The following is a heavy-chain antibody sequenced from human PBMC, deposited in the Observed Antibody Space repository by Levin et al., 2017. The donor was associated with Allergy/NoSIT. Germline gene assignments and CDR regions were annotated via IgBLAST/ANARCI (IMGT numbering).Heavy chain of an antibody. CDR3: ARLAVAGTGRYYYYYMDV. D-gene: IGHD6-19*01. CDR1: GGSISSYY. J-gene: IGHJ6*03. Sequence: SQTLSLTCTVSGGSISSYYWSWIRQPPGKGLEWIGYIYYSGSTNYNPSLKSRVTISVDTSKNQFSLKLSSVTAADTAVYYCARLAVAGTGRYYYYYMDVWGKGTTVTVSS. V-gene: IGHV4-59*01. CDR2: IYYSGST.